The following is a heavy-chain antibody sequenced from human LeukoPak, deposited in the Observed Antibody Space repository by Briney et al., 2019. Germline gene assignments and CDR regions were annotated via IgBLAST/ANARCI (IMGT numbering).Heavy chain of an antibody. CDR1: GFIFSHYG. J-gene: IGHJ5*02. Sequence: GGSLRHSRAASGFIFSHYGMHWVRQAPGKGLEWVAVIWSDGSNRFYAGSVKGRFTISRYNSKNTLYPQMSSLRAEDTAVYYCAKEPREYCSSTSCPNWIDLWGQGTTVTVSS. CDR2: IWSDGSNR. D-gene: IGHD2-2*01. V-gene: IGHV3-33*06. CDR3: AKEPREYCSSTSCPNWIDL.